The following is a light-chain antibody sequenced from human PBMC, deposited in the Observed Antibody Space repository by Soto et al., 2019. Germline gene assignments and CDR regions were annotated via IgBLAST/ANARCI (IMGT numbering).Light chain of an antibody. CDR1: TSNIGGKS. CDR3: SSWDDSLTVV. V-gene: IGLV1-44*01. Sequence: QAVVTQPPSASATPGQRVTISCSRSTSNIGGKSVTWYQQIPGAAPKVVIHSDDQRPSGVPDRFSGSKSGTSASLAINAVRSEDEADYFCSSWDDSLTVVFGGGTQLTVL. CDR2: SDD. J-gene: IGLJ2*01.